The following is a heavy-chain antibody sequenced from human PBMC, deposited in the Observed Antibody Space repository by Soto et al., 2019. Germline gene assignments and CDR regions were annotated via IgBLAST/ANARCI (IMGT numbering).Heavy chain of an antibody. D-gene: IGHD5-18*01. CDR1: GGSISSYY. V-gene: IGHV4-59*08. CDR2: TYYSGST. CDR3: ARLVWSYGTWFDP. J-gene: IGHJ5*02. Sequence: QVQLQESGPGLVKPSETLSLTCTVSGGSISSYYWSWIRQPPGKGLEWIGYTYYSGSTNYTPSLKSRVTISVDTSKNQFSLKLSSVTAADTAVYYCARLVWSYGTWFDPWGQGTLVTVSS.